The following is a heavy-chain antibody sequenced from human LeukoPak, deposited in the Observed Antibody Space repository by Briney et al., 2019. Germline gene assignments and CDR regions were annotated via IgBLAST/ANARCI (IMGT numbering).Heavy chain of an antibody. Sequence: PGGSLRLSCAASGFTFSSYWMSWVRQAPGKGLEWVANIKQDGSEKYYVDSVKGRFTISRDNAKNSLYLQMNSLRAEDTAVCYCAREGEAAMVSFALDYWGQGTLVTVSS. V-gene: IGHV3-7*01. CDR3: AREGEAAMVSFALDY. J-gene: IGHJ4*02. CDR1: GFTFSSYW. D-gene: IGHD5-18*01. CDR2: IKQDGSEK.